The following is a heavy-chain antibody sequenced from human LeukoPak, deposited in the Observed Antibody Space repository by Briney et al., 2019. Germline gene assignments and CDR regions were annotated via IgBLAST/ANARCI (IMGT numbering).Heavy chain of an antibody. CDR1: GGSMSSSRYY. CDR2: IYGRGST. D-gene: IGHD3-16*02. J-gene: IGHJ4*02. CDR3: AREDVWGNNRPKGHFDY. Sequence: PSETLSLTCTVSGGSMSSSRYYWSWIRQPPGKGLEWIGYIYGRGSTNYNPSLKSRITISLDTSKNQFSLKLNSVTAADTAVYYCAREDVWGNNRPKGHFDYWGQGTLVTVSS. V-gene: IGHV4-61*01.